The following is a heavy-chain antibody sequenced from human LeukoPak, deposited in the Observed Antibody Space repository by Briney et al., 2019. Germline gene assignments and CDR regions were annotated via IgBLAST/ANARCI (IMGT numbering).Heavy chain of an antibody. CDR1: GFTFDDYA. V-gene: IGHV3-9*01. CDR3: AKAHTRYNWNEVGLHYVQPNYAYEY. Sequence: PGRSLRLSCAASGFTFDDYAMHWVRQAPGKGLEWVSGISWNSGSIGYADSVKGRFTISRDNAKNSLYLQMTSLRAEDTALYYCAKAHTRYNWNEVGLHYVQPNYAYEYWGQGTLVTVS. CDR2: ISWNSGSI. D-gene: IGHD1-1*01. J-gene: IGHJ4*02.